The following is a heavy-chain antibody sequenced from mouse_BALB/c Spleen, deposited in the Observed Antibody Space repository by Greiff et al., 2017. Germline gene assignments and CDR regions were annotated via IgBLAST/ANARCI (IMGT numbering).Heavy chain of an antibody. J-gene: IGHJ3*01. V-gene: IGHV5-17*02. CDR3: ARYYYGSSFAY. Sequence: EVMLVESGGGLVQPGGSRKLSCAASGFTFSSFGMHWVRQAPEKGLEWVAYISSGSSTIYYADTVKGRFTISRDNPKNTLFLQMTSLRSEDTAMYDGARYYYGSSFAYWGQGTLVTVSA. CDR1: GFTFSSFG. CDR2: ISSGSSTI. D-gene: IGHD1-1*01.